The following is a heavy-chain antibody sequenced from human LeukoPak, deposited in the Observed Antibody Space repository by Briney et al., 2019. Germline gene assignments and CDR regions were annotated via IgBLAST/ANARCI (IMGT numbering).Heavy chain of an antibody. V-gene: IGHV4-59*08. CDR3: AKVGYSSGWYSGWFDP. CDR1: GGSFNTHY. Sequence: SETLSLTCTVSGGSFNTHYWNWIRQPPGKGLEWIGYIYYSGSTNYNPSLKSRVTISVDTSKNQFSLKLSSVTAADTAVYYCAKVGYSSGWYSGWFDPWGQGTLVTVSS. CDR2: IYYSGST. D-gene: IGHD6-19*01. J-gene: IGHJ5*02.